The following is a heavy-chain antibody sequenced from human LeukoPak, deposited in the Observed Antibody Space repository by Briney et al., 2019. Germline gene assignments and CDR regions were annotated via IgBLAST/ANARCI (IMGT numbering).Heavy chain of an antibody. Sequence: PGGSLRLSCAASGFTFSSDSMNWVRQAPGKGLEWVSSISSSSSYIYYADSVKGRFTISRDNAKNSLYLQMNSLRAEDTAVYYCARDREYYYDSSGYYYVDYFDYWGQGTLVTVSS. V-gene: IGHV3-21*01. CDR3: ARDREYYYDSSGYYYVDYFDY. CDR2: ISSSSSYI. CDR1: GFTFSSDS. D-gene: IGHD3-22*01. J-gene: IGHJ4*02.